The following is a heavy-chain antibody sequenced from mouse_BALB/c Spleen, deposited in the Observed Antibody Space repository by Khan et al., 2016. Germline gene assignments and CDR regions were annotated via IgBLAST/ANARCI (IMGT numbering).Heavy chain of an antibody. CDR2: IRLKSNNYAT. CDR1: GFTFSNYW. V-gene: IGHV6-6*02. J-gene: IGHJ3*01. Sequence: EVKLEESGGGLVQPGGSMKLSCVASGFTFSNYWMNWARQSPEKGLEWVAEIRLKSNNYATHYAESVKGRFTISRDDSKSSVYLQMNNLRAEDTGIYYCTTGFAYWGQGTLVTVSA. CDR3: TTGFAY.